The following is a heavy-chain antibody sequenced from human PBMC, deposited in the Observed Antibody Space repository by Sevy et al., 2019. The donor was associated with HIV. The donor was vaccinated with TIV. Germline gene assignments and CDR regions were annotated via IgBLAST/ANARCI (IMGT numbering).Heavy chain of an antibody. CDR2: ISGSGGST. Sequence: GGSLRLSCAASGFTFSSYAMSWVRQAPGKGLEWVSAISGSGGSTYYADSVKGRFTISRDNSKNTLYLQMNSLKIEDTAVYYCTTSAVYCSDTGCFYSTIDGPNPDAFDIWGQGTMVTVSS. CDR1: GFTFSSYA. CDR3: TTSAVYCSDTGCFYSTIDGPNPDAFDI. V-gene: IGHV3-23*01. J-gene: IGHJ3*02. D-gene: IGHD2-15*01.